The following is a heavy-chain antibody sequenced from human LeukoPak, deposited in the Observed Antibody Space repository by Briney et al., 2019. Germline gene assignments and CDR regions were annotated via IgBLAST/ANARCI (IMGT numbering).Heavy chain of an antibody. CDR1: GFTFSSYW. Sequence: PGGSLRLSCAASGFTFSSYWMSWVRQAPGKGLEWVANIKQDGSEKYYVDSVKGRFTISRDNAKNSLYLQMNSLRAEDTAVYYCARDHPVVPAVIFDYWGQGTLVTVSS. J-gene: IGHJ4*02. V-gene: IGHV3-7*01. CDR2: IKQDGSEK. CDR3: ARDHPVVPAVIFDY. D-gene: IGHD2-2*01.